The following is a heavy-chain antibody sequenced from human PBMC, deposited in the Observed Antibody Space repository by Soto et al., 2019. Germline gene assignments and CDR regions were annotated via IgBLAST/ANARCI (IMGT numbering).Heavy chain of an antibody. CDR2: IFYTGTT. Sequence: SETLSLTCTVPCYSISSDNWCGWIRQPPGKGLEWIGYIFYTGTTYYNLSLKSRVTMSVDTAKDQFSLSLSSMTAADKAVYYCARGGGYDSFDFWGQGIQVTVSS. CDR3: ARGGGYDSFDF. CDR1: CYSISSDNW. J-gene: IGHJ4*02. V-gene: IGHV4-28*01. D-gene: IGHD2-15*01.